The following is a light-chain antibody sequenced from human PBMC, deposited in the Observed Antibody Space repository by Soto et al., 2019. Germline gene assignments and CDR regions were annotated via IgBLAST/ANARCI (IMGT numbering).Light chain of an antibody. J-gene: IGKJ1*01. CDR2: AAS. Sequence: AIQMTQSPSSLSASVGDRVTITCRASQAIRNDVAWYQQKAGKAPNLLIAAASILQSGVPSRFSGRGSGTDFTLTISSLQSEDLGTYYCLQDYNYPWTFGQGTKVAIK. CDR1: QAIRND. V-gene: IGKV1-6*01. CDR3: LQDYNYPWT.